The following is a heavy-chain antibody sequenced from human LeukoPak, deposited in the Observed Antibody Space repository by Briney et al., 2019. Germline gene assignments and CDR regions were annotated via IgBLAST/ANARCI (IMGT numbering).Heavy chain of an antibody. CDR3: ATLKKGYCSSTSCYGDAFDI. D-gene: IGHD2-2*01. CDR2: IYPGNSDT. J-gene: IGHJ3*02. CDR1: GYSFTNYW. Sequence: PGESLKISCKGSGYSFTNYWIGWVRQMPGDGLEWMGIIYPGNSDTRYSPSFQGQVTISADKSISTAYLQWSSLKASDTAMYYCATLKKGYCSSTSCYGDAFDIWGQGTMVTVSS. V-gene: IGHV5-51*01.